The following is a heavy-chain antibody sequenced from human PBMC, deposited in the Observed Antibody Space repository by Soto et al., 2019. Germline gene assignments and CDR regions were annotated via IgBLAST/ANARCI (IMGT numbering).Heavy chain of an antibody. CDR2: ISWNSGSI. V-gene: IGHV3-9*01. J-gene: IGHJ4*02. CDR1: GFTFDDYA. Sequence: GGSLRLSCAASGFTFDDYAMHWVRQAPGKGLEWVSGISWNSGSIGYADSVKGRFTISRDNAKNSLYLQMNSLRAEDTALYYCAKEEEGFDYWGQGTLVTVS. CDR3: AKEEEGFDY.